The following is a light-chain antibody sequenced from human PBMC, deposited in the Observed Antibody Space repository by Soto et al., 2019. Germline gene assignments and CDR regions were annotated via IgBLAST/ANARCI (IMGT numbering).Light chain of an antibody. CDR1: QSLSEW. Sequence: EIQMTQTPSTLSAPVGDTVTITCRASQSLSEWLAWYQQKAGKAPKLLIYDTSSLERGVPSRFSGSGSGTEFTLTITSLQPDDFATYFCQQYNTYPTFGQGTKVDIK. CDR2: DTS. J-gene: IGKJ1*01. CDR3: QQYNTYPT. V-gene: IGKV1-5*01.